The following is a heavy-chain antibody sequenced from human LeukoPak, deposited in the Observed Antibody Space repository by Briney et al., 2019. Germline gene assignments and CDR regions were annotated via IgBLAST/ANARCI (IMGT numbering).Heavy chain of an antibody. Sequence: SETLSLTCTVSGGSISSGGYYWSWIRQHPGKGLEWIGYIYYSGSTYYNPSLKSRVTISVDTSKNQFSLKLSSVTAADTAVYYCAREGYYDSSGYSDYWGQGMLVTVSS. CDR2: IYYSGST. D-gene: IGHD3-22*01. J-gene: IGHJ4*02. V-gene: IGHV4-31*03. CDR1: GGSISSGGYY. CDR3: AREGYYDSSGYSDY.